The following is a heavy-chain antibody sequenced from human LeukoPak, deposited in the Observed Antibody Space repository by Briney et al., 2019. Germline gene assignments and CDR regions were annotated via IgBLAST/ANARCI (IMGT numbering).Heavy chain of an antibody. J-gene: IGHJ3*01. Sequence: GGSLRLSCAASGFTFNIYAMHWVRQAPGKGLKWVAVISYDGSKTYYADSVKGRFTISRDNSKNTLYLQMNSLGADDTAVYYCAKAFQRGWERDAFAFWGQGTLVTVSS. V-gene: IGHV3-30-3*01. CDR1: GFTFNIYA. CDR2: ISYDGSKT. CDR3: AKAFQRGWERDAFAF. D-gene: IGHD1-26*01.